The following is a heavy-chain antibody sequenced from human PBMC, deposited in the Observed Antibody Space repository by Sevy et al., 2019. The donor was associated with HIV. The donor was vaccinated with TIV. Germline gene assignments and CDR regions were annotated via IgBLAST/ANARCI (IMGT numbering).Heavy chain of an antibody. CDR1: GFNFSIYG. J-gene: IGHJ4*02. CDR2: MWYDGSNK. V-gene: IGHV3-33*01. D-gene: IGHD4-17*01. CDR3: ARGRDYGNFDY. Sequence: GGSLRLSCAASGFNFSIYGMHWVRQAPGKGLEWVALMWYDGSNKNYADSVKGRFTISRDNSKNTRYLQMNSLRAEDTAVYYCARGRDYGNFDYWGQGTLVTVSS.